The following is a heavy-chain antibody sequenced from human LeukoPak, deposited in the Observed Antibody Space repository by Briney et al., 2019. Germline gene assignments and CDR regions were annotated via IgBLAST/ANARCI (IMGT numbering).Heavy chain of an antibody. CDR1: GFTFSSYA. J-gene: IGHJ5*02. D-gene: IGHD1-26*01. V-gene: IGHV3-23*01. CDR2: ISGSGGST. CDR3: AKDMAQWEPPPVWLDP. Sequence: GGSLRLSCAASGFTFSSYAMSWVRQAPGKGLEWVSAISGSGGSTYYADSVKGRFTISRDNSKNTLYLQMNSLRAEDTAVYYCAKDMAQWEPPPVWLDPWGQGTLVTVSS.